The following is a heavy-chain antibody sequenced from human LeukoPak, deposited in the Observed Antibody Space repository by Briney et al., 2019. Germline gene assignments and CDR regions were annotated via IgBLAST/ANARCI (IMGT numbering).Heavy chain of an antibody. CDR2: IYYSGST. CDR1: GGSISGSSNY. D-gene: IGHD3-3*01. CDR3: ARAEAYYDFWSGNLFDN. Sequence: PSETLSLTCTVSGGSISGSSNYWGWIRQPPGKGLQWIGSIYYSGSTYYNPSLKSRVTTSVDTSKNQFSLKLSSVTAADTAVYYCARAEAYYDFWSGNLFDNWGQGTLVTVSS. J-gene: IGHJ4*02. V-gene: IGHV4-39*07.